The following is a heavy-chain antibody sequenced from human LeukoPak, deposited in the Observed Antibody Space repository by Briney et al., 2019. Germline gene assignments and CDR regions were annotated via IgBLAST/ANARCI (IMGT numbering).Heavy chain of an antibody. CDR2: IYPIDSDT. J-gene: IGHJ4*02. V-gene: IGHV5-51*04. D-gene: IGHD2-2*01. CDR1: GYTFTSSW. CDR3: ATPKVYGTSISCSMDY. Sequence: GESLNFSCKGSGYTFTSSWIGWVRQLPGKGLEWMGIIYPIDSDTTTSPSFQGQVTTSVDTPSSPGYPHWSALKASDTPISTVATPKVYGTSISCSMDYWGQGTLVTVSS.